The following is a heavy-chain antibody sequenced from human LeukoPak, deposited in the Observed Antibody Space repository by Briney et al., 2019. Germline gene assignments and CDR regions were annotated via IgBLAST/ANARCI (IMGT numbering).Heavy chain of an antibody. CDR2: IYYSGST. CDR3: ARLSGDFWSGYSDY. Sequence: SETLSLTCTVSGGSISSYYWSWIRQPPGKGLEWIGYIYYSGSTNYNPSLKSRVTISVDTSKNQFSLKLSSVTAADTAVYYCARLSGDFWSGYSDYWSQGTLVTVSS. D-gene: IGHD3-3*01. V-gene: IGHV4-59*08. J-gene: IGHJ4*02. CDR1: GGSISSYY.